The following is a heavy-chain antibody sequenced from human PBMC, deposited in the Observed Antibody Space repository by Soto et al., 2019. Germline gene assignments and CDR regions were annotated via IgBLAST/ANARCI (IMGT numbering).Heavy chain of an antibody. CDR2: INYDGYS. CDR1: GGSITNYY. J-gene: IGHJ6*02. CDR3: ARHGFGPLHGRVDG. Sequence: QVQLQESGPGLVKPSEPLSLTCTVSGGSITNYYCSWFRQPPGKGLEWIGYINYDGYSAYNLSLKRRVPLSRDASKTQFSLMMESVTATDTAVYYCARHGFGPLHGRVDGWGPGTTVIVSS. D-gene: IGHD3-10*01. V-gene: IGHV4-59*08.